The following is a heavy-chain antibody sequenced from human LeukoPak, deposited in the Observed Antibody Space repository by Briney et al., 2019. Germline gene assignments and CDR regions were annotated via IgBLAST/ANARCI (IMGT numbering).Heavy chain of an antibody. CDR2: IIPLLGIE. J-gene: IGHJ4*02. D-gene: IGHD6-19*01. CDR3: AREADGSAWLLGPH. Sequence: SVKVSCKASGGTFSSYAISWVRQAPGQGLEWMGRIIPLLGIEKYAQKFQGRVTITADKSTSTAYMELSGLRSEDTAVYYCAREADGSAWLLGPHWGQGTLVTVSS. V-gene: IGHV1-69*04. CDR1: GGTFSSYA.